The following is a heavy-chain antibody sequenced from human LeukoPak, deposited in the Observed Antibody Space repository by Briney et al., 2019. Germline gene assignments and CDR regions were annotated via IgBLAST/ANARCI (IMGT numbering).Heavy chain of an antibody. V-gene: IGHV3-23*01. D-gene: IGHD6-19*01. CDR1: GFTFSDYG. CDR2: ITDDGYNT. J-gene: IGHJ4*02. Sequence: GGSLRLSCAASGFTFSDYGMHWVRQAPGKGLEWVSTITDDGYNTYSADSVKGRITFSRDNSKNTLSLQLRSLRAEDTAVYYCAKDLSYTSGASDHWGQGTLVTVSS. CDR3: AKDLSYTSGASDH.